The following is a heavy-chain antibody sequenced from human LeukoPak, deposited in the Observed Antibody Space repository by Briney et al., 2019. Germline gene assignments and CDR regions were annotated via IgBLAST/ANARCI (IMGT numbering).Heavy chain of an antibody. CDR2: ISGSGGST. V-gene: IGHV3-23*01. CDR3: AKKYDFWSGYKDYFDY. J-gene: IGHJ4*02. D-gene: IGHD3-3*01. CDR1: GFTFSSYA. Sequence: GGSLRLSCAASGFTFSSYAMGWVRQAPGKGLEWVSAISGSGGSTYYADSVKGRFTISRDNSKNTLYLQMNSLRAEDTAVYYCAKKYDFWSGYKDYFDYWGQGTLVTVSS.